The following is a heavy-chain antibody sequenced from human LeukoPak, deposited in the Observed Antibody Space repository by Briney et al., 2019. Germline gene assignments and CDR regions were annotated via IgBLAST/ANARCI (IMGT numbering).Heavy chain of an antibody. Sequence: ASVNVSCKASGYIFSNYGITWVRQAPGQGLEWMGIINPSGGTTTYAQKFQGRITMTRDTSTSTDYMELSSLRSEDTAVYYCAREAGAFDIWGQGTMVTVSS. CDR1: GYIFSNYG. CDR3: AREAGAFDI. CDR2: INPSGGTT. V-gene: IGHV1-46*01. J-gene: IGHJ3*02. D-gene: IGHD6-19*01.